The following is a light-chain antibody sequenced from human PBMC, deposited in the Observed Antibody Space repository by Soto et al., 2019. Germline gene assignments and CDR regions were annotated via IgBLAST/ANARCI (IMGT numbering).Light chain of an antibody. CDR2: GAS. CDR3: QHYYTAPRT. Sequence: EILMTQSPATLSASIRDRATITCRASQSVTSNLAWYQQRPGRAPRLLIYGASHWDTGIPSRFSGSGSGTEFTLTISSLQSEDFAIYYCQHYYTAPRTFGQGTKVESK. CDR1: QSVTSN. J-gene: IGKJ1*01. V-gene: IGKV3-15*01.